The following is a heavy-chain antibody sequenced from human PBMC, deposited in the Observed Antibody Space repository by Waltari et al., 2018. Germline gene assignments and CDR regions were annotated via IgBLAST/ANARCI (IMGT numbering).Heavy chain of an antibody. D-gene: IGHD6-13*01. J-gene: IGHJ4*02. CDR3: ASPGRYSSSWSYFDY. CDR2: INPNSGGT. V-gene: IGHV1-2*06. CDR1: GYTFTGYY. Sequence: QVQLVQSGAEVQKPGASVKVSCKASGYTFTGYYMHWVRQAPGQGREWMGRINPNSGGTNDAQKFQGRVTMTRDTSISTAYMERSRLRSDDPALYYCASPGRYSSSWSYFDYWGQGTLVTVSS.